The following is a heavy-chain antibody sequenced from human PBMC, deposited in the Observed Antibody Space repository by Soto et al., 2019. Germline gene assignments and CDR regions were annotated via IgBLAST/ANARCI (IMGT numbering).Heavy chain of an antibody. J-gene: IGHJ4*02. CDR2: ISAYNGNT. D-gene: IGHD5-18*01. V-gene: IGHV1-18*04. CDR1: GYTFTSYG. CDR3: ARDLDPSIQLWSGPDY. Sequence: ASVKVSCKASGYTFTSYGISWVRQAPGQGLEWMGWISAYNGNTNYAQKLQGRVTMTTDTSTSTAYMELRSLRSDDTAAYYCARDLDPSIQLWSGPDYWGQGTLVTVSS.